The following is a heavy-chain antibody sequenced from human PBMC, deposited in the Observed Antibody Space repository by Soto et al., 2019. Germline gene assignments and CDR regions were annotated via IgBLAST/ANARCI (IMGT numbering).Heavy chain of an antibody. CDR1: GFTFNNHV. CDR2: VSHDGRNT. CDR3: AKGGRQWLVTSDFNY. Sequence: PGGSLRLSCAASGFTFNNHVIHWVRQAPGKWLELVAVVSHDGRNTHYADSVKGRFTISRDSSKNTVSLEMTSLRAEDTAVYYCAKGGRQWLVTSDFNYWGQGALVTVSS. D-gene: IGHD6-19*01. J-gene: IGHJ4*02. V-gene: IGHV3-30*18.